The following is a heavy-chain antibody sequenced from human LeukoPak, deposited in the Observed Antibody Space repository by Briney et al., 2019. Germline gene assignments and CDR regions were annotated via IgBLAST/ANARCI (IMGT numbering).Heavy chain of an antibody. J-gene: IGHJ4*02. CDR3: ARAQTYGDSRLLLDY. CDR1: GFTFSSYW. CDR2: IRNDGSNK. V-gene: IGHV3-30*02. D-gene: IGHD4-17*01. Sequence: GGSLRLSCAASGFTFSSYWMHWVRQAPGKGLEWVAFIRNDGSNKYYADSVKGRFTISRDNAKNSLYLQMNSLRVEDTALYYCARAQTYGDSRLLLDYWGQGTLVTVSS.